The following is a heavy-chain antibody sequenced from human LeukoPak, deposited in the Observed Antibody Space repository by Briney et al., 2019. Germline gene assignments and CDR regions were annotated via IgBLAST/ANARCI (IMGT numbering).Heavy chain of an antibody. V-gene: IGHV4-4*09. J-gene: IGHJ4*02. CDR2: IYSSGST. CDR1: GGSISSYY. CDR3: ARQGSIATRIFDY. Sequence: SETLSLTYTVSGGSISSYYWSCIRQPPGERLEWIGYIYSSGSTNYNPSLESRVTISVDTSKDQFSLKLSSVTAADTAVYYCARQGSIATRIFDYWGQGTLVTVSS. D-gene: IGHD6-6*01.